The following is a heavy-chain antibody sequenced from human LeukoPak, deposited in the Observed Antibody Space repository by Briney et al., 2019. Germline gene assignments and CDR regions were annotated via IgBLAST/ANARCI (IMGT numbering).Heavy chain of an antibody. V-gene: IGHV4-61*02. Sequence: PSQTLSLTCTVSGGSISSGSYYWSWIRQPAGKGLEWIGRIYTSGSTNYNPSLKSRVTISVDTSKNQFSLKLSSATAADTAVYYRARGTWRYYFDYWGQGTLVTVSS. CDR3: ARGTWRYYFDY. J-gene: IGHJ4*02. CDR1: GGSISSGSYY. CDR2: IYTSGST. D-gene: IGHD3-3*01.